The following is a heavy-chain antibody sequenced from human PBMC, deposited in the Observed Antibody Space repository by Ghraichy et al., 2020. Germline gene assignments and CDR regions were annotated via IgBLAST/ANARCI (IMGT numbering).Heavy chain of an antibody. Sequence: GGSLRLSGVASGFTCANAVRTWVLQPPGKGLEWVSSISGSGNNPSYADSVKGRFTISRDNSKNTLYLQMTTLRAEDAAVYYCAKPDPRLGITGWAYNMDVWGQGTTVTVSS. CDR3: AKPDPRLGITGWAYNMDV. D-gene: IGHD3-9*01. CDR1: GFTCANAV. CDR2: ISGSGNNP. J-gene: IGHJ6*02. V-gene: IGHV3-23*01.